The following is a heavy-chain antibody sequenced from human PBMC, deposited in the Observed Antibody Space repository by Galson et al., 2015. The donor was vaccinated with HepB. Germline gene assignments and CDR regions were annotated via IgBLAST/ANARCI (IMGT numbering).Heavy chain of an antibody. CDR2: ISSSSSYI. CDR1: GFTFSTYS. V-gene: IGHV3-21*01. J-gene: IGHJ2*01. CDR3: ARALWDYWYFDL. Sequence: SLRLSCAASGFTFSTYSMNWVRQAPGKGLEWVSSISSSSSYIYYADSVKGRFTISRDNAKDSLYLQMNSLRAEDTAVYYCARALWDYWYFDLWGRGTLVTVSS. D-gene: IGHD1-26*01.